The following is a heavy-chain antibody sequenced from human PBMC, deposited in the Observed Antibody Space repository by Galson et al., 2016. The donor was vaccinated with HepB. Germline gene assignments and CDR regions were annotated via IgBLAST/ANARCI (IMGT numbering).Heavy chain of an antibody. D-gene: IGHD3-10*01. Sequence: AVSGFTFSSFDMRWVRQAPGKGLEWVSVISGSGASTYSADSVKGRFTISRDNSKNTLYLQMNSLRGEDTAFYYCAKSYGSGSRWPLEYWGQGTLVTVSS. CDR2: ISGSGAST. CDR1: GFTFSSFD. J-gene: IGHJ4*02. V-gene: IGHV3-23*01. CDR3: AKSYGSGSRWPLEY.